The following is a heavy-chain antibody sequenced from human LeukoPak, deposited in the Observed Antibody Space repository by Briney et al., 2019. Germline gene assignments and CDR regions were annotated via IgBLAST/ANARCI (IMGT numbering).Heavy chain of an antibody. V-gene: IGHV3-23*01. CDR1: GFSFSSFA. CDR3: ARRGIVIRGLLIIGFHKEAYYFDY. Sequence: PGGSLRLSCAASGFSFSSFAMSWVRQAPGKGLEWVSAIGVSGTTYYADSVKGRFTISRDNSLNTLYLQMNSLRAEDTAVYFCARRGIVIRGLLIIGFHKEAYYFDYWGQGVLVTVSS. CDR2: IGVSGTT. J-gene: IGHJ4*02. D-gene: IGHD3-10*01.